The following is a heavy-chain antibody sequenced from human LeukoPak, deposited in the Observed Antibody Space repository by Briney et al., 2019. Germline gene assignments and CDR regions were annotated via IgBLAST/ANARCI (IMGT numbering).Heavy chain of an antibody. CDR3: ARAPDIAARQYYFGY. V-gene: IGHV1-69*05. Sequence: ASVKVSCKASGGTFSSYAISWVRQAPGQGLEWMGRIIPIFGTANCAQKFQGRVTITTDESTSTAYMELSSLRSEDTAVYYCARAPDIAARQYYFGYWGQGTLVTVSS. CDR2: IIPIFGTA. CDR1: GGTFSSYA. J-gene: IGHJ4*02. D-gene: IGHD6-6*01.